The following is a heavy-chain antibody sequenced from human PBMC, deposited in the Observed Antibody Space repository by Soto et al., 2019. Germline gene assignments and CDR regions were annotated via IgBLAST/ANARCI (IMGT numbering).Heavy chain of an antibody. D-gene: IGHD2-15*01. CDR1: GYTLTELS. Sequence: ASVKVSCKVSGYTLTELSMHWVRQAPGKGLEWMGGFDPEDGETIYAQKFQGRVTMTEDTSTDTAYMELSSLRSEDTAVYYCASSPSNCSGGSCYFWMFDYWGQGTLVTVSS. CDR2: FDPEDGET. V-gene: IGHV1-24*01. CDR3: ASSPSNCSGGSCYFWMFDY. J-gene: IGHJ4*02.